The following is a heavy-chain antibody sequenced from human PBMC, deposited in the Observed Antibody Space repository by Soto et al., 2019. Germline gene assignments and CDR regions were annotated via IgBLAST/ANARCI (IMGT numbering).Heavy chain of an antibody. CDR1: GYTFTNND. CDR3: ARMESFGSLNWFDP. Sequence: ASVQVSCKTSGYTFTNNDVSWVRQAPGQELEWMGWMNPGSGDTGYAQKFQGRVTMTRDISIDTAYMELNSLTSEDTAVYYCARMESFGSLNWFDPWGQGTLVTVSS. CDR2: MNPGSGDT. V-gene: IGHV1-8*02. J-gene: IGHJ5*02. D-gene: IGHD5-18*01.